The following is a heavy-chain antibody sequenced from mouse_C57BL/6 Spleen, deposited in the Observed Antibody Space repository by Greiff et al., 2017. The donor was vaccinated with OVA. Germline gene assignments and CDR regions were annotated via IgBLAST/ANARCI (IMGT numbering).Heavy chain of an antibody. J-gene: IGHJ2*01. V-gene: IGHV1-64*01. CDR2: IHPNSGST. CDR1: GYTFTSYW. D-gene: IGHD1-1*01. Sequence: VQLQQPGAELVKPGASVKLSCKASGYTFTSYWMHWVKQRPGQGLEWIGMIHPNSGSTNYNEKFKSKATLTVDKSSSTAYMQLSSLTSEDSAVYYCAFITTVVAPYFDYWGQGTTLTVSS. CDR3: AFITTVVAPYFDY.